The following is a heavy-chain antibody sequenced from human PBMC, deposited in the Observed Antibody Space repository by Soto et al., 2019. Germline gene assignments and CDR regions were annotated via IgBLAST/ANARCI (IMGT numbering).Heavy chain of an antibody. CDR1: GFTFSGYW. V-gene: IGHV3-7*03. D-gene: IGHD3-3*01. CDR2: IKQDGSEK. CDR3: ARLRFWSGSPPTSAYFDY. J-gene: IGHJ4*02. Sequence: GGSLRLSCAASGFTFSGYWMSWVRQAQGKGLEWVANIKQDGSEKYYVDSVKGRFTISRDNAKNSLYLQMNSLRAEDTAVFYCARLRFWSGSPPTSAYFDYWGQGTLVTVSS.